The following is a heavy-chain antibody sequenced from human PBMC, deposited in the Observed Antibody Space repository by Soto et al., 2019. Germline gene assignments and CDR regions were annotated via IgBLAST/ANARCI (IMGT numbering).Heavy chain of an antibody. CDR3: AKLEGIAARPGDFDY. D-gene: IGHD6-6*01. J-gene: IGHJ4*02. V-gene: IGHV3-23*01. CDR1: GFTFSSYA. CDR2: ISGSGGST. Sequence: GGSLRLSCAASGFTFSSYAMSWVRQAPGKGLEWVSAISGSGGSTYYADSVKGRFTISRDNSENTLYLQMNSLRAEDTAVYYCAKLEGIAARPGDFDYWGQGTLVTVSS.